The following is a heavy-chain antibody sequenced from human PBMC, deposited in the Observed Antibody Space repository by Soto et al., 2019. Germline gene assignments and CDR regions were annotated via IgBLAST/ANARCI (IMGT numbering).Heavy chain of an antibody. CDR3: VRQGATAPTLPLIYFDP. Sequence: GESLKISCKGSGNYFPGYWIAWVRQMPGTGLEWMGIIYPDNSDTRYNPSFQGQVTISTDKSISTAYLQWSSLRASDTAIYYCVRQGATAPTLPLIYFDPWGQGTLVTVSS. J-gene: IGHJ5*02. CDR2: IYPDNSDT. V-gene: IGHV5-51*01. CDR1: GNYFPGYW. D-gene: IGHD2-15*01.